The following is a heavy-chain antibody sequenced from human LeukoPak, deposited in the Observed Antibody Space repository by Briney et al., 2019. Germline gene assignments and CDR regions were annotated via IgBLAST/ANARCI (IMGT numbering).Heavy chain of an antibody. CDR3: ARDSIAARLFDY. Sequence: SETLSLTCTVSGGSISSSSYYWGWNRQPPGKGLEWIGSIYYSGSTYYNPSLKSRVTISVDTSKNQFSLKLSSVTAADTAVYYCARDSIAARLFDYWGQGTLVTVSS. CDR2: IYYSGST. V-gene: IGHV4-39*07. J-gene: IGHJ4*02. CDR1: GGSISSSSYY. D-gene: IGHD6-6*01.